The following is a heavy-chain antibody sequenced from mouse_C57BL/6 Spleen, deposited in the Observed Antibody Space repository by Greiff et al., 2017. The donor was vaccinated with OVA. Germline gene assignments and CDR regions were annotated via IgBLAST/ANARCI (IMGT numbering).Heavy chain of an antibody. D-gene: IGHD3-2*02. J-gene: IGHJ2*01. CDR1: GFTFSDYY. CDR2: INYDGSST. V-gene: IGHV5-16*01. CDR3: ARDPDSSGYYFDY. Sequence: DVKLVESEGGLVQPGSSMKLSCTASGFTFSDYYMAWVRQVPEKGLEWVANINYDGSSTYYLDSLKSRFIISRDNAKNILYLQMSSLKSEDTATYYCARDPDSSGYYFDYWGQGTTLTVSS.